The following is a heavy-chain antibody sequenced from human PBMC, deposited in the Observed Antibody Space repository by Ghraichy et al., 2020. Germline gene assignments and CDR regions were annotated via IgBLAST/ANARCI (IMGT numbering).Heavy chain of an antibody. J-gene: IGHJ3*02. V-gene: IGHV1-18*01. CDR3: ARTCSGGTCYGTHRAFDI. Sequence: ASVKVSCKASGYTFTSYGISWVRQAPGQGLEWMGWISAYNGNTAYVQKLQGRVTMTTDASTSTAYMELRSLRSDDTAMYYCARTCSGGTCYGTHRAFDIWGQVTMVTVSS. D-gene: IGHD2-15*01. CDR2: ISAYNGNT. CDR1: GYTFTSYG.